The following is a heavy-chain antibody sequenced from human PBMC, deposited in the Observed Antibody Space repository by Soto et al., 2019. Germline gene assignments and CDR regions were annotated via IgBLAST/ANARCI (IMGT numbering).Heavy chain of an antibody. D-gene: IGHD2-21*02. V-gene: IGHV4-31*03. CDR1: GGPISSGGYY. CDR3: ARDKGYCGGDCYSPNWFDP. CDR2: IYYSGST. J-gene: IGHJ5*02. Sequence: SETLSLTCTVSGGPISSGGYYWSWIRQHPGKGLEWIGYIYYSGSTYYNPSLKSRVSISVDTSKNQFSLKLSSVTAADTAVYYCARDKGYCGGDCYSPNWFDPWGQGTLVTVSS.